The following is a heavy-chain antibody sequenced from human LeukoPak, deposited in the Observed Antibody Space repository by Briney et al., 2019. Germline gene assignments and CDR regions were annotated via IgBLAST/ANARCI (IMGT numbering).Heavy chain of an antibody. J-gene: IGHJ4*02. D-gene: IGHD2-2*01. CDR1: GFTFSPVW. Sequence: GGSLRLSCAASGFTFSPVWMHWVRQAPGKGLMWVSHIINDGSYTTYADSVKGRFTISRDNAKNTVYLQMNSLRAEDTAVYYCAKDLRYCSSTSCDDYWGQGTLVTVSS. CDR3: AKDLRYCSSTSCDDY. V-gene: IGHV3-74*01. CDR2: IINDGSYT.